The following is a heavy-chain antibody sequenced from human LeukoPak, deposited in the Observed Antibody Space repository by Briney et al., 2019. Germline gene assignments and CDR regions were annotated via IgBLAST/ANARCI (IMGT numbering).Heavy chain of an antibody. CDR1: GGSISSSSYY. CDR2: IYYSGST. J-gene: IGHJ5*01. V-gene: IGHV4-39*07. Sequence: SETLSLTCTVSGGSISSSSYYWGWIRQPPGKGLEWIGSIYYSGSTYYNPSLKSRVTISVDTSKNQFSLKLSSVTAADTAVYYCARDLPWHYDSSGYYYGWFDSWGQGTLVTVSS. D-gene: IGHD3-22*01. CDR3: ARDLPWHYDSSGYYYGWFDS.